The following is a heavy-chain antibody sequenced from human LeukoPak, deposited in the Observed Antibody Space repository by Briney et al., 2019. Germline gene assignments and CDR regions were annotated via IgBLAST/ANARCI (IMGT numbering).Heavy chain of an antibody. CDR3: ARGGHSSFDY. Sequence: GGSLTLSCAASGFTFSNFWLHWVRQAPGKGLEWVSRITSDGSNINYADSVQGLFTISRDNAKNTLYLQMNSLRAEDTAVYYCARGGHSSFDYWGQGALVTVSS. D-gene: IGHD3-16*01. CDR1: GFTFSNFW. J-gene: IGHJ4*02. V-gene: IGHV3-74*01. CDR2: ITSDGSNI.